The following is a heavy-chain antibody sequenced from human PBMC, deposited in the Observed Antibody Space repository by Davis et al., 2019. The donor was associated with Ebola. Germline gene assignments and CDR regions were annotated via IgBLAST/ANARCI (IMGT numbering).Heavy chain of an antibody. D-gene: IGHD3-22*01. CDR2: INHDGGEK. V-gene: IGHV3-7*01. CDR3: AKDYYDSSGRFFDY. Sequence: GESLKISCAASGFTFSRSWMTWVRQAPGKGLQWVANINHDGGEKYYVDSVKGRFTISRDNSKNTVYLQMDSLRAEDTAVYYCAKDYYDSSGRFFDYWGRGTLVTVSS. CDR1: GFTFSRSW. J-gene: IGHJ4*02.